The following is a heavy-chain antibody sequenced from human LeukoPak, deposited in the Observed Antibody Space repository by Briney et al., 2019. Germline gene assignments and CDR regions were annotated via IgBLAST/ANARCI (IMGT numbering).Heavy chain of an antibody. V-gene: IGHV4-59*08. CDR1: GGSLSDNY. D-gene: IGHD2-21*01. CDR3: ARVIRAAYYFDY. J-gene: IGHJ4*02. CDR2: AYYSGHT. Sequence: SETLSLTCTVSGGSLSDNYWSWIRQPPGKGLEWIGYAYYSGHTNYNSSLKSRVTMSLDTSKSQFSLRLSSVTAADTAVYFCARVIRAAYYFDYWGQGTLVTVSS.